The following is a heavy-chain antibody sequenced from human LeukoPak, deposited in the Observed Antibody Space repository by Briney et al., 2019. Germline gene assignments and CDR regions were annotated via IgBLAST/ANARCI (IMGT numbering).Heavy chain of an antibody. Sequence: PGGSLRLSCAASRFTFSNYWMSWVRQAPGKGLEWVSVIYSGGSTYYADSVKGRFTISRDNAKNSLYLQMNSLRAEDTAVYYCARGGIGIKDAFDIWGQGTMVTVSS. CDR1: RFTFSNYW. J-gene: IGHJ3*02. CDR2: IYSGGST. V-gene: IGHV3-66*01. CDR3: ARGGIGIKDAFDI. D-gene: IGHD2-21*01.